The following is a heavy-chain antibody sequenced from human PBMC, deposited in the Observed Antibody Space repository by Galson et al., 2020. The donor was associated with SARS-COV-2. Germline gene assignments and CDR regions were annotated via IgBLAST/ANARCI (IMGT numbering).Heavy chain of an antibody. CDR2: INHSGNT. D-gene: IGHD6-13*01. Sequence: SQASETLSLTCAVHGGSFSGYYWSWIRQPPGKGQEWIGEINHSGNTNYNPSLKSRVTISVDTSKNQFSLKLGSVTAADTAVYYCARGRYSCSWYGPGGWFDPWGQGTLVTVSS. CDR1: GGSFSGYY. V-gene: IGHV4-34*01. J-gene: IGHJ5*02. CDR3: ARGRYSCSWYGPGGWFDP.